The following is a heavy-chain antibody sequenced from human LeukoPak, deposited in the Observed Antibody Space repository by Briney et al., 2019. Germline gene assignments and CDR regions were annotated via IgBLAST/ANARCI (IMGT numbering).Heavy chain of an antibody. CDR1: GFTLSSYA. J-gene: IGHJ4*02. V-gene: IGHV3-23*01. CDR3: AKVCCIGGWFRGPYFDY. D-gene: IGHD6-19*01. CDR2: SSGRGGST. Sequence: GGSLRLSCAASGFTLSSYAMSLVRHATGEGVDWVSPSSGRGGSTYYADPVKGRFTISRDNSKNTLYLQMNNLRAEDTAVYYCAKVCCIGGWFRGPYFDYWGQGTLVTVSS.